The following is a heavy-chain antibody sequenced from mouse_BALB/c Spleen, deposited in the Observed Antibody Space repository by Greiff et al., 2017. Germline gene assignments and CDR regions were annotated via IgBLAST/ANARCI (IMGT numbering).Heavy chain of an antibody. Sequence: VKLVESGPGLVAPSQSLSITCTVSGFSLTSYGVHWVRQPPGKGLEWLGVIWAGGSTNYNSALMSRLSISKDNSKSQVFLKMNSLQTDDTAMYYCARDRGDDYDGFAYWGQGTLVTVSA. D-gene: IGHD2-4*01. CDR1: GFSLTSYG. CDR3: ARDRGDDYDGFAY. CDR2: IWAGGST. V-gene: IGHV2-9*02. J-gene: IGHJ3*01.